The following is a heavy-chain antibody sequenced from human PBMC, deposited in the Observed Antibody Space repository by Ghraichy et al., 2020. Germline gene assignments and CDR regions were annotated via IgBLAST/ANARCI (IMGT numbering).Heavy chain of an antibody. Sequence: SETLSLTCAVYGGSFSGYYWSWIRQPPGKGLEWIGEINHSGSTNYNPSLKSRVTISVDTSKNQFSLKLSSVTAADTAVYYCARGRPGIVANPRSRSYYYYMDVWGKGTTVTVSS. CDR2: INHSGST. D-gene: IGHD5-12*01. J-gene: IGHJ6*03. V-gene: IGHV4-34*01. CDR1: GGSFSGYY. CDR3: ARGRPGIVANPRSRSYYYYMDV.